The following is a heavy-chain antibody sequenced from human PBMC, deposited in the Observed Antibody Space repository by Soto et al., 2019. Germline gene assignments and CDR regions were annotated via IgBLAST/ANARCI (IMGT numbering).Heavy chain of an antibody. CDR3: ARDRLYYYDSRSDAFDI. CDR1: GGSVSSGSYY. J-gene: IGHJ3*02. CDR2: IYYIGST. Sequence: SATLSLTCTVSGGSVSSGSYYWSWIRQPPGKGLEWIGYIYYIGSTNYNPSLKSRATISVDTSKNQFSLKLSSVTAADTAVYYCARDRLYYYDSRSDAFDIWGQGTMVTVSS. D-gene: IGHD3-22*01. V-gene: IGHV4-61*01.